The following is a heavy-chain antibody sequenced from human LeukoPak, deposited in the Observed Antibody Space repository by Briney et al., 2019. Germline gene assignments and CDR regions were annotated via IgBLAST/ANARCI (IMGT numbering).Heavy chain of an antibody. V-gene: IGHV3-23*01. CDR3: AIMHGYYDGSGYWGQ. CDR1: GFTFGSYG. Sequence: GGSLRLSCAASGFTFGSYGMSWVRQAPGKGLEWVSFITPNADRTSYADSVEGRFTISRDNPRNTLYMQMNSLRDEDTAIYYCAIMHGYYDGSGYWGQWGQGTLVTVSS. CDR2: ITPNADRT. D-gene: IGHD3-22*01. J-gene: IGHJ1*01.